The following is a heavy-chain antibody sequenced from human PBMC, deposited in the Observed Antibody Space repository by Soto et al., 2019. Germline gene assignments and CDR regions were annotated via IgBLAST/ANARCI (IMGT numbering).Heavy chain of an antibody. V-gene: IGHV4-34*01. CDR2: INHSGST. CDR3: ARVTGLLPHWYYYSGMDV. D-gene: IGHD1-26*01. Sequence: SETLSLTCAVYGGSFSGYYWSWIRQPPGKGLEWIGEINHSGSTNYNPSHKSRVTISVDTSKNQFSLKLSSVTAADTAVYYFARVTGLLPHWYYYSGMDVWGQGTTVTVSS. J-gene: IGHJ6*02. CDR1: GGSFSGYY.